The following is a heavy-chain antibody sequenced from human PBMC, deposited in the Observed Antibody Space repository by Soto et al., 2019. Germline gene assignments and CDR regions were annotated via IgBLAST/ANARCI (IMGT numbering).Heavy chain of an antibody. D-gene: IGHD3-22*01. Sequence: PGGSLRLSCAASGFTFSNAWMNWVRQAPGKGLEWVGRIKSKTDGGTTDYAAPVKGRFTISRDDSKNTLYLQMSSLKTEDTAVYYCTTTDKFRSGYYHMVRGHADDAFDIWGQGTMVTVSS. V-gene: IGHV3-15*07. CDR2: IKSKTDGGTT. J-gene: IGHJ3*02. CDR1: GFTFSNAW. CDR3: TTTDKFRSGYYHMVRGHADDAFDI.